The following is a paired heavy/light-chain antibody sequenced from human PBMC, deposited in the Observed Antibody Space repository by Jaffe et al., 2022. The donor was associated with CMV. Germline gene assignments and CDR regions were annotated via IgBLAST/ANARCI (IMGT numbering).Light chain of an antibody. Sequence: DIQMTQSPSTLSASVGDKVILTCRASQSVRTWLAWYQQKPGKAPKLLIYETSSLESGVPLRFSGGGSGTEFTLTISSLQPDDFATYFCQQYNTYPWTFGQGTKVEFK. CDR2: ETS. V-gene: IGKV1-5*03. CDR1: QSVRTW. J-gene: IGKJ1*01. CDR3: QQYNTYPWT.
Heavy chain of an antibody. Sequence: EVNLVESGGGLVHPGESVRLSCVASGFTFSTYEMNWVRQAPGKGLEWISNVSSSGISTNYAESVKGRFTISRDNGKNSLYLQMNSLRVEDTAVYYCASGGYCTNGICKNVAYFKYWGQGTRVTVSS. V-gene: IGHV3-48*03. CDR1: GFTFSTYE. CDR3: ASGGYCTNGICKNVAYFKY. D-gene: IGHD2-8*01. CDR2: VSSSGIST. J-gene: IGHJ1*01.